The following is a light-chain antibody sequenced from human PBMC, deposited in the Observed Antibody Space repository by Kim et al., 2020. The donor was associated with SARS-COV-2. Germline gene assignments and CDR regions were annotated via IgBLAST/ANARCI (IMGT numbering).Light chain of an antibody. J-gene: IGKJ4*01. CDR2: GAS. V-gene: IGKV3-15*01. Sequence: EIVMTQSPATLTVSPGEGVTLSCRASESISSKLAWYQQKRGQAPRLLIYGASTRATGIPASFSGSGSGTEFTLTISSLQSEDFTVYYCQQYHNWPLTFGGGTKVDIK. CDR3: QQYHNWPLT. CDR1: ESISSK.